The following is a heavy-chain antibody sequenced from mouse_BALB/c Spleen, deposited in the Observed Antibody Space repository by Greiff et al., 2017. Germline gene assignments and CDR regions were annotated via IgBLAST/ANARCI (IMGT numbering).Heavy chain of an antibody. V-gene: IGHV5-6-3*01. CDR1: GFTFSSYG. Sequence: DVHLVESGGGLVQPGGSLKLSCAASGFTFSSYGMSWVRQTPDKRLELVATINSNGGSTYYPDSVKGRFTISRDNAKNTLYLQMSSLKSEDTAMYYCARDQGYYGSLAWFAYWGQGTLVTVSA. J-gene: IGHJ3*01. CDR2: INSNGGST. D-gene: IGHD1-1*01. CDR3: ARDQGYYGSLAWFAY.